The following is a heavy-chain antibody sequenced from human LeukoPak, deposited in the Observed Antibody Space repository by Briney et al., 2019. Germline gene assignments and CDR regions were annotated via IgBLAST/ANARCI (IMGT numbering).Heavy chain of an antibody. D-gene: IGHD2-2*01. J-gene: IGHJ4*02. CDR3: VSFYETY. CDR2: INSDGSWT. Sequence: GGSLRLSCAASGNYWMHWVRQAPGKGLVWVSHINSDGSWTTYVDSVKGRFTIPKDNAKNMVCLQMNNLRAEDTAVYYCVSFYETYWGRGTLVTVSS. CDR1: GNYW. V-gene: IGHV3-74*01.